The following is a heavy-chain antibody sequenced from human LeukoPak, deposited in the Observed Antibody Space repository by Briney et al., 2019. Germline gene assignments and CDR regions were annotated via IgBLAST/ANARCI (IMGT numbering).Heavy chain of an antibody. J-gene: IGHJ4*02. CDR3: ATDYDY. CDR1: GFTFSNYG. Sequence: GGSLRLSCAASGFTFSNYGMHWVRQAPGKGLEWVAVIWHDGNNKYHANSVKGRFTISRDNSKNTLYLQMNSLRAEDTAVYYCATDYDYWGQGTLVTVSS. V-gene: IGHV3-33*01. CDR2: IWHDGNNK.